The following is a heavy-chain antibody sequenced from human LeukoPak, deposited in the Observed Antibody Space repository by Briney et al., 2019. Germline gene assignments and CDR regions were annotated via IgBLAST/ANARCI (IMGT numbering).Heavy chain of an antibody. J-gene: IGHJ6*02. CDR3: AKGESIVGARPTWDV. D-gene: IGHD1-26*01. Sequence: PGGSLRLSCAASGFTFSSYAMSWVRQAPGKGLEWVSAISGSGGSTYYADSVKGRFTISRDNSKNTLYLQMNSLRAEDTAVYYCAKGESIVGARPTWDVWGQGTTVTVSS. V-gene: IGHV3-23*01. CDR1: GFTFSSYA. CDR2: ISGSGGST.